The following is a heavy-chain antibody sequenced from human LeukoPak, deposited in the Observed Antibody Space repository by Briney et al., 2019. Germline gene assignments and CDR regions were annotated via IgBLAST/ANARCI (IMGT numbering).Heavy chain of an antibody. CDR2: IYYSGST. J-gene: IGHJ6*03. D-gene: IGHD1-26*01. CDR3: ARGGATKNYYYYYMDV. CDR1: GGSISSYY. V-gene: IGHV4-59*01. Sequence: SEALSLTCTVSGGSISSYYWSWIRQPPGKGLEWIGYIYYSGSTNYNPSLKSRVTISVDTSKNQFSLKLSSVTAADTAVYYCARGGATKNYYYYYMDVWGKGTTVTVSS.